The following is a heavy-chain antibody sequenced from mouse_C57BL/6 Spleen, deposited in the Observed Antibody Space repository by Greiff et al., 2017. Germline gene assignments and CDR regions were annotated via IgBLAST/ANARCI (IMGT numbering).Heavy chain of an antibody. V-gene: IGHV1-52*01. Sequence: QVQLQQPGAELVRPGSSVKLSCKASGYTFTSYWMHWVKQRPIQGLEWIGNIDPSDSETHYNQKFKDKATLTVDKSSSTAYIQLSSLTSEDSAVYYCAKGVTTKAMDYWGQGTSVTVSS. CDR1: GYTFTSYW. CDR3: AKGVTTKAMDY. CDR2: IDPSDSET. J-gene: IGHJ4*01. D-gene: IGHD2-2*01.